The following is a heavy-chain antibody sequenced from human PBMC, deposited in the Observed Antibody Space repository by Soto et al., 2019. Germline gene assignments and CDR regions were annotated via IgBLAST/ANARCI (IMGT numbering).Heavy chain of an antibody. J-gene: IGHJ4*02. D-gene: IGHD4-17*01. V-gene: IGHV1-2*02. Sequence: GASVKVSCKASGYTFTGYYMHWVRQAPGQGLEWMGWINPNSGGTNYAQKFQGRVTMTRDTSISTAYMELSRLRSDDTAVYYCARVLIYGDYKGFDYWGQGTLVTVSS. CDR3: ARVLIYGDYKGFDY. CDR2: INPNSGGT. CDR1: GYTFTGYY.